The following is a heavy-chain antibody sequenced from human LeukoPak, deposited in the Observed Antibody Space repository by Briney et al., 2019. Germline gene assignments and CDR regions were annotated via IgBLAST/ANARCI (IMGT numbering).Heavy chain of an antibody. J-gene: IGHJ4*02. CDR1: GYSISSGYY. CDR2: IYHSGST. D-gene: IGHD5-24*01. Sequence: PSETLSLTCAVSGYSISSGYYWGWIRQPPGKGLEWIGSIYHSGSTYCNPSLKSRVTISVDTSKNQFSLKLSSVTAADTAVYYCARVEMATIRSWGQGTLVTVSS. V-gene: IGHV4-38-2*01. CDR3: ARVEMATIRS.